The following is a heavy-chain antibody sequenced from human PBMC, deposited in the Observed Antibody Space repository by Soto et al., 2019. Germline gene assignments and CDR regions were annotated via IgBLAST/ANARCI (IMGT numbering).Heavy chain of an antibody. CDR2: AYPGDSNT. D-gene: IGHD3-16*01. J-gene: IGHJ6*02. V-gene: IGHV5-51*01. CDR3: ARAPTIGTVWGRDYSSFLDV. Sequence: PGESLKISCKASGYRFTTYWIAWVRQMPGRGLEWMGIAYPGDSNTKYGPSFQGRITISADRSINTAYLQWSSLEASDTAMYYCARAPTIGTVWGRDYSSFLDVWGQGTTVTVSS. CDR1: GYRFTTYW.